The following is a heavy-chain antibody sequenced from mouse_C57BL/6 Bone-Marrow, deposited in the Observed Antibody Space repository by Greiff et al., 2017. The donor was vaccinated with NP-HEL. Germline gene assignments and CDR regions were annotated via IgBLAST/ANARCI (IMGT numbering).Heavy chain of an antibody. CDR2: ISDGGSYT. V-gene: IGHV5-4*01. CDR3: ARDLAWFAY. Sequence: EVQLVESGGGLVKPGGSLKLSCAASGFTFSSYAMSWVRQTPEKRLEWVATISDGGSYTYYPDNVKGRFTISRDNAKNNLYLQMSHLKSEDTAMYYCARDLAWFAYGGQGTLVTVSA. J-gene: IGHJ3*01. CDR1: GFTFSSYA.